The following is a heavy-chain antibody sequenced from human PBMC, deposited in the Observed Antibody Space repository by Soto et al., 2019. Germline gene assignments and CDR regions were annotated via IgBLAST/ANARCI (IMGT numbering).Heavy chain of an antibody. Sequence: PGGSLRLSCVASGATFTTNAMDWVRRAPGKGLEWVSFISGDDGSGNYADSVKGRFTISRDNSKNTLYLQMNSLRAEDTAIYYCVKEASGWKSRGSFDLWGRGTMVTVSS. CDR2: ISGDDGSG. J-gene: IGHJ3*01. V-gene: IGHV3-23*01. CDR1: GATFTTNA. D-gene: IGHD6-19*01. CDR3: VKEASGWKSRGSFDL.